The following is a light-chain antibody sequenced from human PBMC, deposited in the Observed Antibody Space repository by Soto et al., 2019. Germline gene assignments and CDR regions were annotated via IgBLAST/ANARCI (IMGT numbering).Light chain of an antibody. CDR1: QTVGRF. J-gene: IGKJ1*01. CDR2: DAS. CDR3: QQYGSSPPWT. V-gene: IGKV3-11*01. Sequence: DIVLTQSPATLSLSPGDRVTLSCRASQTVGRFLSWYQHSPGQGPRLLVYDASNRATGVPARFSGSGSETDFTLTISSLEPEDFAVYYCQQYGSSPPWTFGQGTKVEIK.